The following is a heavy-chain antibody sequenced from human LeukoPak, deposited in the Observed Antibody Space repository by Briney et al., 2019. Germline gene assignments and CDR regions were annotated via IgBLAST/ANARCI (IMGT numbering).Heavy chain of an antibody. J-gene: IGHJ4*02. V-gene: IGHV4-39*01. CDR2: SIYYSGTT. Sequence: PGGSLRLSCAASGFIVSNNYMTWVRQPPGKGLEWIGSSIYYSGTTYYNPSLKSRVTISVDTSKNQFSLKLSSVTAADTAVYYCARRRDYWVIDYWGQGTLVTVSS. D-gene: IGHD2-8*02. CDR3: ARRRDYWVIDY. CDR1: GFIVSNNY.